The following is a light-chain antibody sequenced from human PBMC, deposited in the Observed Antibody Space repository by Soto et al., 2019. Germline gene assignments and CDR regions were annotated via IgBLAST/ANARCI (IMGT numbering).Light chain of an antibody. J-gene: IGKJ1*01. CDR1: QSVSVH. CDR2: DAS. V-gene: IGKV3-11*01. CDR3: VQRTTWPWT. Sequence: EIGLTQSPGTLSLSPGERATLSCRASQSVSVHLAWYQQKPGQAPRLLIYDASNRATGIPARFSGSGSGTDFTLTISSLEPEDFAVYHCVQRTTWPWTCGQGSKVEIK.